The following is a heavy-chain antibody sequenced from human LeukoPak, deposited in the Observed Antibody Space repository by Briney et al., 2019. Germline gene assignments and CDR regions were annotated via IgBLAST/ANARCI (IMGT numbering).Heavy chain of an antibody. Sequence: GGSLRLSCAASGFTFSSYAMSWVRQAPGKGLEWVSGISGSGVNTYYADSVKGRFTVSRDNSKNTLYLQLNSLRAEDTAVYYCAKDPRFGSGVTSDSYWGQGTLVTVSS. D-gene: IGHD3-10*02. J-gene: IGHJ4*02. CDR3: AKDPRFGSGVTSDSY. V-gene: IGHV3-23*01. CDR2: ISGSGVNT. CDR1: GFTFSSYA.